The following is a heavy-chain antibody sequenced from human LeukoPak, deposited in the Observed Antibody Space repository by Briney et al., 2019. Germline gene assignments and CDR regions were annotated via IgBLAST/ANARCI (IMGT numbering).Heavy chain of an antibody. CDR2: ISYSGND. CDR3: ATHEGASSGHLSWFDP. J-gene: IGHJ5*02. D-gene: IGHD6-25*01. V-gene: IGHV4-39*01. CDR1: GGSIISGSYY. Sequence: PSETLSLTCTVSGGSIISGSYYWAWIRQPPGRGLEWIGSISYSGNDYYTPSLKSRVTISVDMSKSQFSLRLNSVTAADTSLYFCATHEGASSGHLSWFDPWGQGTLVTVSS.